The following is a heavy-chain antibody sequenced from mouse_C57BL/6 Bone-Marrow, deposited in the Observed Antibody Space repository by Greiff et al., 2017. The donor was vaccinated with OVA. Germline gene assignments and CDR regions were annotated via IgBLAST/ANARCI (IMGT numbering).Heavy chain of an antibody. CDR1: GYTFTSYW. CDR3: ARRVITTVVAENWYFDV. Sequence: QVHVKQPGAELVKPGASVKLSCKASGYTFTSYWMHWVKQRPGQGLEWIGMIHPNSGSTNYNEKFKSKATLTVDKSSSTAYMQLSSLTSEDSAVYYCARRVITTVVAENWYFDVWGTGTTVTVSS. J-gene: IGHJ1*03. V-gene: IGHV1-64*01. CDR2: IHPNSGST. D-gene: IGHD1-1*01.